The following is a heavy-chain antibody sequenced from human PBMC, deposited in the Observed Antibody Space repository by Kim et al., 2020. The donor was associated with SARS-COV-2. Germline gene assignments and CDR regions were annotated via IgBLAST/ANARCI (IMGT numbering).Heavy chain of an antibody. J-gene: IGHJ4*01. V-gene: IGHV3-73*01. CDR2: IRSKANNYAT. CDR1: GFTFSVPA. CDR3: TTYADTAILTEY. D-gene: IGHD5-18*01. Sequence: GGSLRLSCATSGFTFSVPAIHWVRQASGKAPEWVGRIRSKANNYATAYAAPVSGRFTISRDDSKSTAYLQMDSLRTDDTAVYYCTTYADTAILTEYWG.